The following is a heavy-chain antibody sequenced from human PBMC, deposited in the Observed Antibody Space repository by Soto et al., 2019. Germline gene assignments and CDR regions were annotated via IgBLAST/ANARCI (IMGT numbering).Heavy chain of an antibody. Sequence: PGGSLRLSCAASINFSLYAMTWVRQAPGKGLEWVSSISSSGGTTDYADSVKGRFTISRDNSKNTLYLQMSSLRAEDTAVYYCAKSATVPAAIDYWGQGTLVTVSS. V-gene: IGHV3-23*01. D-gene: IGHD2-2*02. CDR3: AKSATVPAAIDY. CDR1: INFSLYA. J-gene: IGHJ4*02. CDR2: ISSSGGTT.